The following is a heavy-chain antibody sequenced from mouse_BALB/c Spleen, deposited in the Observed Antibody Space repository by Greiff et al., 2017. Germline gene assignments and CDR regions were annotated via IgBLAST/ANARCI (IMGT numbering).Heavy chain of an antibody. CDR3: TRPYYGSFDY. V-gene: IGHV6-6*02. CDR1: GFTFSNYW. J-gene: IGHJ2*01. Sequence: EVMLVESGGGLVQPGGSMKLSCVASGFTFSNYWMNWVRQSPEKGLEWVAEIRLKSNNYATHYAESVKGRFTISRDASKSSVYLQMNNLRAEDTGIYYCTRPYYGSFDYWGQGTTLTVSS. CDR2: IRLKSNNYAT. D-gene: IGHD1-1*01.